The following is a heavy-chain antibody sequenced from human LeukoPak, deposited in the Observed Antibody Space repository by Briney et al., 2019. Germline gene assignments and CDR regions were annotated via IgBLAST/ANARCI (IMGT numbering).Heavy chain of an antibody. CDR2: IKQDGSEK. D-gene: IGHD6-13*01. CDR3: ARDHTLAAAGTRFDY. Sequence: GGSLRLSCAASGFTFSGYWMNWVRQAPGKGLEWVANIKQDGSEKYYVDSVKGRFTISRDNAKNSLYLQMNSLRAEDTAVYYCARDHTLAAAGTRFDYWGQGTLVTVSS. J-gene: IGHJ4*02. CDR1: GFTFSGYW. V-gene: IGHV3-7*01.